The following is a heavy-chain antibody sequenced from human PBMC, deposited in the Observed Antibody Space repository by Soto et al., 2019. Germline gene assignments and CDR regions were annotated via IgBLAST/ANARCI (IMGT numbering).Heavy chain of an antibody. CDR3: ARGPGGSRAFDY. CDR1: GFTFSSYG. CDR2: IWYDGSNK. V-gene: IGHV3-33*01. J-gene: IGHJ4*02. D-gene: IGHD3-10*01. Sequence: PGGSLRLSCAASGFTFSSYGMHWVRQAPGKGLEWVAVIWYDGSNKYYADSVKGRFTISRDNSKNTLYLQMNSLRAEDTAVYYCARGPGGSRAFDYWGQGTLVTVS.